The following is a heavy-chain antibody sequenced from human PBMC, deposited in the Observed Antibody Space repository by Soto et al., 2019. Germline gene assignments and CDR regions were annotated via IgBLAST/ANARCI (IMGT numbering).Heavy chain of an antibody. CDR3: AKSAPMDAGDKYYYDF. CDR1: RGTFSTFG. D-gene: IGHD4-17*01. V-gene: IGHV1-69*13. J-gene: IGHJ4*02. Sequence: SVKVSCKASRGTFSTFGISWVRQAPGQGLEWMGGIIPFFGTARYSQKFEDRITITADESTNTVYMDLRSLTSEDTAIYYCAKSAPMDAGDKYYYDFWGQGALVTVSS. CDR2: IIPFFGTA.